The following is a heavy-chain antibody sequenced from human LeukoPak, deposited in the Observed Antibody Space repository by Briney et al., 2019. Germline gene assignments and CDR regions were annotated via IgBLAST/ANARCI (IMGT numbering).Heavy chain of an antibody. V-gene: IGHV3-21*01. CDR1: GFTFSTYS. CDR2: ITSSSTYI. D-gene: IGHD2-2*01. J-gene: IGHJ5*02. Sequence: GGSLRLSCAASGFTFSTYSMNWVRQALGKGLEWVSAITSSSTYIYYADSVKGRFAISRDNAKNSLYLQMNSLRARDTAVYYCARDSSIQSLDPWGQGTLVTVSS. CDR3: ARDSSIQSLDP.